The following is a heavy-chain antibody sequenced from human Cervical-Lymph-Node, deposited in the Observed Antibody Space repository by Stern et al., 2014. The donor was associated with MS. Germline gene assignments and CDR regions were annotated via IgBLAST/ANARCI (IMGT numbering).Heavy chain of an antibody. V-gene: IGHV4-59*01. D-gene: IGHD3-9*01. CDR1: GGSISSYY. J-gene: IGHJ5*02. CDR3: ARVLLRYFDWLSRFDP. CDR2: IYYSGGT. Sequence: QVQLQESGPGLVKPSETLSLTCTVSGGSISSYYWSWIRQPPGKGLEWIGDIYYSGGTNYNPSLKSRVTISVDTSKNQFSLKLSSVTAADTAVYYCARVLLRYFDWLSRFDPWGQGTLVTVSS.